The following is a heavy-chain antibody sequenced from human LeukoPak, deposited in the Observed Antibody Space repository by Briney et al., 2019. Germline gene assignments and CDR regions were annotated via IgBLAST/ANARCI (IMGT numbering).Heavy chain of an antibody. D-gene: IGHD6-13*01. CDR2: IYHSGST. J-gene: IGHJ4*02. Sequence: SETLSLTCTVSGYSISSGYYWGWIRQPPGKGLEWIGSIYHSGSTYYNTSLKSRVAISVDTSKNQFSLKLSSVTAADTAVYYCARVVLIAAAGILWSCFDYWGQGTLVTVSS. V-gene: IGHV4-38-2*02. CDR1: GYSISSGYY. CDR3: ARVVLIAAAGILWSCFDY.